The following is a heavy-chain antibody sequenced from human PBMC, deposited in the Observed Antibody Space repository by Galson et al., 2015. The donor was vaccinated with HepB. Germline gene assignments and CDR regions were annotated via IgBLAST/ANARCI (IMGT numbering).Heavy chain of an antibody. D-gene: IGHD6-6*01. CDR2: IIPIFGTA. J-gene: IGHJ4*02. Sequence: QSGAEVKKPGASVKVSCKASGYTFTSYGISWVRQAPGQGLEWMGGIIPIFGTANYAQKFQGRVTITADESTSTAYMELSSLRSEDTAVYYCARGDSSSSLFDYWGQGTLVTVSS. V-gene: IGHV1-69*13. CDR3: ARGDSSSSLFDY. CDR1: GYTFTSYG.